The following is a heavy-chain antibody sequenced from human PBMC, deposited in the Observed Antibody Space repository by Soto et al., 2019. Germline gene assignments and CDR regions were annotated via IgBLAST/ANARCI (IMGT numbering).Heavy chain of an antibody. Sequence: SETLSLTCTVSGRSMSGYYWSWIRQPAGERLEWIGRIYTSGTTDFNPSLKGRVTMSVDASKNQFSLKLTSVTAADTALYYCAREDYYDTGYYVVWGQGTQVTVSS. J-gene: IGHJ4*02. V-gene: IGHV4-4*07. CDR3: AREDYYDTGYYVV. CDR1: GRSMSGYY. CDR2: IYTSGTT. D-gene: IGHD3-9*01.